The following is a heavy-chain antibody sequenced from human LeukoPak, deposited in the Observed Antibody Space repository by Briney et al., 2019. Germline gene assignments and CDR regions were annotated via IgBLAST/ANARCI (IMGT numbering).Heavy chain of an antibody. D-gene: IGHD3-22*01. Sequence: PGGSLRLSCAASGFTFSSWVRQAPGKGLEWVSTISGSGGSRSYADSVKGRFTISRDNSKNTLYLQMNSLRAEDTAGYYCAQVQTVSGYYHPFDYWGQGTLVTVSS. J-gene: IGHJ4*02. CDR2: ISGSGGSR. CDR1: GFTFSS. CDR3: AQVQTVSGYYHPFDY. V-gene: IGHV3-23*01.